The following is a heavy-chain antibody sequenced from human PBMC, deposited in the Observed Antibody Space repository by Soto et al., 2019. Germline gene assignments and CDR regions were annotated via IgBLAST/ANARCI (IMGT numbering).Heavy chain of an antibody. CDR2: VSAYNGNT. Sequence: QVQLVQSGAEVKKPVASVKVSCKASGYSFSNDGITWVRQAPGRGLEWMGWVSAYNGNTNYAQKFKDRVTLTTDTSTSTAYMKVRGLRSDGTTVYFCARASPYYRNYMMYWGQGTPVTVSS. D-gene: IGHD1-7*01. CDR1: GYSFSNDG. J-gene: IGHJ4*02. V-gene: IGHV1-18*01. CDR3: ARASPYYRNYMMY.